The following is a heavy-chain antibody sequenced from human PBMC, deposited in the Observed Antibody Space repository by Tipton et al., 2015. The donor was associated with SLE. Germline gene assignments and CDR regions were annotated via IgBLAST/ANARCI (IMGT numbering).Heavy chain of an antibody. Sequence: SLRLSCAASGFTFSSHSMNWVRQAPGKGLEWVSSVSSSSSYIYYADSVKGRFTISRDNAKNSLYLQMNSLRAEDTAVYYCAREERWELHAFDIWGQGTMVTVSS. CDR1: GFTFSSHS. V-gene: IGHV3-21*03. CDR2: VSSSSSYI. J-gene: IGHJ3*02. D-gene: IGHD1-26*01. CDR3: AREERWELHAFDI.